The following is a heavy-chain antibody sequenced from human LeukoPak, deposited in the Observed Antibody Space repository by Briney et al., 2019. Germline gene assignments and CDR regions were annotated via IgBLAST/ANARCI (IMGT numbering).Heavy chain of an antibody. CDR1: GFTFSSYA. J-gene: IGHJ4*02. Sequence: PGGSLRLSCAASGFTFSSYAMSWVRQAPGKGLEWVSAISGSGGSTYYADSVKGRFTISRDNSKNTLYLQMNSLRAEDTAVYYCARGYDYGDYRYFDYWGQGTLVTVSS. V-gene: IGHV3-23*01. CDR2: ISGSGGST. D-gene: IGHD4-17*01. CDR3: ARGYDYGDYRYFDY.